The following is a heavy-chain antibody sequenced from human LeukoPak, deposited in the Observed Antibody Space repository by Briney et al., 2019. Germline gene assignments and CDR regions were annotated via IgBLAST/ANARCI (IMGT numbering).Heavy chain of an antibody. D-gene: IGHD5-18*01. J-gene: IGHJ4*02. CDR1: GFTFGIYA. CDR2: ITTNGGQT. CDR3: AKDRHGYTYGFFDY. V-gene: IGHV3-64*02. Sequence: PGGSLRLSCEASGFTFGIYAMHWVRQAPGKGLEHISPITTNGGQTYYAESVKGRFTISRDNSKDTLFLQLGSLRAEDTAVYYCAKDRHGYTYGFFDYWGQGTLVTVSP.